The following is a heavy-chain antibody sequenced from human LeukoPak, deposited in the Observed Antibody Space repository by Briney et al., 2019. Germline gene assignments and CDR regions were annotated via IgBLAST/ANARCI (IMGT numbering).Heavy chain of an antibody. V-gene: IGHV4-31*03. D-gene: IGHD3-3*01. CDR1: GGSISSGGYY. CDR3: ASNKYYDFWSGYWQDAFDI. Sequence: SETLSLTCTVSGGSISSGGYYRSWIRQHPGKGLEWIGYIYYSGSTYYNPSLKSRVTISVDTSKNQFSLKLSSVTAADTAVYYCASNKYYDFWSGYWQDAFDIWGQGTMVTVSS. CDR2: IYYSGST. J-gene: IGHJ3*02.